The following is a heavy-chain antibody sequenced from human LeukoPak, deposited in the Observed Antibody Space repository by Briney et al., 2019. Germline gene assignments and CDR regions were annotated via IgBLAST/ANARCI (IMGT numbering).Heavy chain of an antibody. V-gene: IGHV2-70*01. CDR3: ARMDMVRGAPDY. J-gene: IGHJ4*02. D-gene: IGHD3-10*01. CDR1: GFSLSTSGMC. Sequence: SGPALVKPTQTLTPTCTFSGFSLSTSGMCVSWIRQPPGKALEWLALIDWDDDKYYSTSLKTRLTISKDTSKNQVVLTMTNMDPVDTATYYCARMDMVRGAPDYWGQGTLVTVSS. CDR2: IDWDDDK.